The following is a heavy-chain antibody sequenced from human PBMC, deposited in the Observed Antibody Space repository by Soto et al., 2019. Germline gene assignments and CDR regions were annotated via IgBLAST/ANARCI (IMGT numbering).Heavy chain of an antibody. Sequence: ASLKVSCKASGYTFTSYYMHWVRQAPGQGLEWMGIINPSGGSTSYAQKFQGRVTMTRDTSTSTVYMELSSLRSEDTAVYYCARDLRYFDAGPRGHYYYYGMDVWGQGTTVTVSS. D-gene: IGHD3-9*01. J-gene: IGHJ6*02. CDR2: INPSGGST. V-gene: IGHV1-46*01. CDR3: ARDLRYFDAGPRGHYYYYGMDV. CDR1: GYTFTSYY.